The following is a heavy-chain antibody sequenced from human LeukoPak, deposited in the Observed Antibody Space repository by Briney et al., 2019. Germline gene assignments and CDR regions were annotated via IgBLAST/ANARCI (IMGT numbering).Heavy chain of an antibody. J-gene: IGHJ3*02. CDR3: AREGYYDSSGYYYFAFDI. CDR1: VGSISSYY. D-gene: IGHD3-22*01. CDR2: IYYSGST. Sequence: PSETLSLTSTVPVGSISSYYWSWIRQPPGKGLEWIWYIYYSGSTNYNPSLKSRVTISVDTSKNQFSMKLSSVTAADTAVYYCAREGYYDSSGYYYFAFDIWGQGTMVTVSS. V-gene: IGHV4-59*01.